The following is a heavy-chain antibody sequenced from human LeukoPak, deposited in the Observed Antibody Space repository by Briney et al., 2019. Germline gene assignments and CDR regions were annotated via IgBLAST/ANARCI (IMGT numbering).Heavy chain of an antibody. D-gene: IGHD3-22*01. CDR1: GGSIISSTYY. CDR3: ARHSRGYYDSTGYYYGSHAFDI. Sequence: SETLSLTCTVSGGSIISSTYYWGWVRQPPGKGLEWIGSTYYSGTTYYNPSLKSRVTISVDTSRNQFSLKLSSVTAADTAVFHCARHSRGYYDSTGYYYGSHAFDIWGQGTMVTVSS. V-gene: IGHV4-39*01. J-gene: IGHJ3*02. CDR2: TYYSGTT.